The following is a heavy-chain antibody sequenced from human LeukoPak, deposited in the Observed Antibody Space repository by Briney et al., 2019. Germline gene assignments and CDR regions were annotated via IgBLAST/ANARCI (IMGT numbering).Heavy chain of an antibody. J-gene: IGHJ4*02. Sequence: GGSLRLSCAASGFTFSSYAMSWVRQAPGKGLEWVSAISGSGGSTYYADSVKGRFTISRDNSKNTLYLQMNSLRAEDTAVYYCSRIPSEFDDSDIGGYWGQGTLVTISS. CDR3: SRIPSEFDDSDIGGY. CDR1: GFTFSSYA. D-gene: IGHD3-22*01. CDR2: ISGSGGST. V-gene: IGHV3-23*01.